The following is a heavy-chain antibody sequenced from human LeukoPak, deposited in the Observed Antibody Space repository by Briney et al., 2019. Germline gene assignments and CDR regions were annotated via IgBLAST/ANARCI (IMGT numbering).Heavy chain of an antibody. CDR1: GDTLTGYY. Sequence: ASVKVSCKASGDTLTGYYIHWVRQAHGQGLEWMGWINPNSGDTSYAQHFQGRVTMTRNTSISTAYMELSRLRSDDTAVYYCATSSYSSLSSFYWGQGTLVTVSS. D-gene: IGHD6-13*01. J-gene: IGHJ4*02. V-gene: IGHV1-2*02. CDR2: INPNSGDT. CDR3: ATSSYSSLSSFY.